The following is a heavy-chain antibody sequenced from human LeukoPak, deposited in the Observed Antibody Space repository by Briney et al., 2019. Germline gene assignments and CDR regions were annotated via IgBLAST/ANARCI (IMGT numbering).Heavy chain of an antibody. D-gene: IGHD1-1*01. J-gene: IGHJ4*02. CDR1: GDSVSSNSAA. Sequence: SQTLSLTCAISGDSVSSNSAAWNWIRQSPSRGLEWLGRTYYRSKWYTYYAVSVKSRISINRDTFKNQISLQLNSVTPGDTAVYYCARSTGPIDYWGQGTLVTVSS. V-gene: IGHV6-1*01. CDR2: TYYRSKWYT. CDR3: ARSTGPIDY.